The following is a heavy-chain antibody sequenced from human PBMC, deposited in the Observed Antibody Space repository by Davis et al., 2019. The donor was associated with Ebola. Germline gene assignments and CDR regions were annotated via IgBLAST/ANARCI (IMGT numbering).Heavy chain of an antibody. CDR1: GFTFDDYT. Sequence: GESLKISCEVSGFTFDDYTIHWVRQAPGKGLEWVSLISWDGESTWYADSVKGRFTISRDNSKNSLYLQMNNLRTEDTALYYCTRGERYYDGSGPFVGEGAYYMDVWGKGTTVTVSS. CDR3: TRGERYYDGSGPFVGEGAYYMDV. D-gene: IGHD3-22*01. J-gene: IGHJ6*03. CDR2: ISWDGEST. V-gene: IGHV3-43*01.